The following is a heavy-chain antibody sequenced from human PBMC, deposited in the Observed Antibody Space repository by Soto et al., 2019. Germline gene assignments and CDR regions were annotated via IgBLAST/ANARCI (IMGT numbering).Heavy chain of an antibody. V-gene: IGHV3-33*01. J-gene: IGHJ3*02. CDR1: GFTFSRHA. CDR3: ARDVILPIASPDAFDI. CDR2: IKSDGGDK. Sequence: GGSLRLSCAASGFTFSRHAMRWVLQGPGQGLEWVALIKSDGGDKYYADSVKGRFTISRDNSKDTLYLQMNSLRAEDTAIYYCARDVILPIASPDAFDIWGQGTMVTVSS. D-gene: IGHD1-26*01.